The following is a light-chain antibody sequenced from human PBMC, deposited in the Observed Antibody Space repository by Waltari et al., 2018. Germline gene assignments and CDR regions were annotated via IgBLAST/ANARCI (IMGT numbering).Light chain of an antibody. CDR1: QRISTW. CDR2: DAS. V-gene: IGKV1-5*01. CDR3: QQYNSFWRT. Sequence: DIQMTQSPSTLSASVGDRVTITCRAGQRISTWLAWYQQKPGQAPKLLIYDASSLRLGLPSRFSASGSGTEFTLTIRSLQPDDFATYYCQQYNSFWRTFGQGTKVE. J-gene: IGKJ1*01.